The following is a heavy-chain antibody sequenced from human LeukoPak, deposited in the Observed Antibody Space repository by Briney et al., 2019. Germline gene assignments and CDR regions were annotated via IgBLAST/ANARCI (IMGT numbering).Heavy chain of an antibody. CDR3: ARDLQRYYYGPGSHYFDY. D-gene: IGHD3-10*01. Sequence: ASAKVSCKASGYTFTSYGIGWVRQAPGQGLEWMGWISAYNGNTNYAQKLQGRVTMTTDTSTSTAYMELRSLRSDDTAVYYCARDLQRYYYGPGSHYFDYWGQGTLVTVPS. CDR1: GYTFTSYG. V-gene: IGHV1-18*01. J-gene: IGHJ4*02. CDR2: ISAYNGNT.